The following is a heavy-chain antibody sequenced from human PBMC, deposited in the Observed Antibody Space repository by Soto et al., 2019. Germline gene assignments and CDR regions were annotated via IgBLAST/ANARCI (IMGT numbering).Heavy chain of an antibody. CDR1: GGSISSYY. J-gene: IGHJ5*02. CDR3: ASYSSGWLPSRNWFDP. D-gene: IGHD6-19*01. V-gene: IGHV4-39*01. CDR2: IYYSGST. Sequence: SETLSLTCTVSGGSISSYYWGWIRQPPGKGLEWIGSIYYSGSTYYNPSLKSRVTISVDTSKNQFSLKLSSVTAADTAVYYCASYSSGWLPSRNWFDPWGQGTLVTVSS.